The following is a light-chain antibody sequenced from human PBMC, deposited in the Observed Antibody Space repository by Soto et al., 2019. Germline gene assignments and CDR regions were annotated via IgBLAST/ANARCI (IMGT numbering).Light chain of an antibody. CDR2: DAS. J-gene: IGKJ1*01. V-gene: IGKV3-20*01. CDR3: QQYGSSGT. CDR1: QNIDTY. Sequence: EIVLTQSPDILSLSPGERATLSCRASQNIDTYLDWYQQKPGQSPRLLIFDASSRATGTPARFSGSGSETDFTLTISSLEPEDFAVYYCQQYGSSGTFGQGTKVEIK.